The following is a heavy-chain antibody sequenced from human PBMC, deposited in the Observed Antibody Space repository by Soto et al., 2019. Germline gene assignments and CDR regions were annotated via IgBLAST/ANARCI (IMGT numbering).Heavy chain of an antibody. Sequence: PSETLSLTCTVSGDSVSSGGYYWSWIRQPPGKGLEWIGYISSSGSANYNPSLKSRVTISRDTSKNQISLKVASVTAADTAGYYCARGFSSVSMDAWGQGTTVTVSS. D-gene: IGHD6-19*01. CDR1: GDSVSSGGYY. V-gene: IGHV4-61*08. CDR2: ISSSGSA. J-gene: IGHJ6*02. CDR3: ARGFSSVSMDA.